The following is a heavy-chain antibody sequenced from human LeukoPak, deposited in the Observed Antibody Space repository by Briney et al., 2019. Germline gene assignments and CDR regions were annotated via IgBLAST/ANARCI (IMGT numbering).Heavy chain of an antibody. D-gene: IGHD3-22*01. CDR2: ISYCGTNK. Sequence: GGSLRLSCAASGFTFSSYGMHWVRQAPGRGLEWVAIISYCGTNKYYADSVKGRFTISRDNSKNTLYLQMNSLRTEDTAVFYCSRGHNDDTSAYHTLFDYWGQGTLVTVSS. J-gene: IGHJ4*02. CDR1: GFTFSSYG. CDR3: SRGHNDDTSAYHTLFDY. V-gene: IGHV3-30*03.